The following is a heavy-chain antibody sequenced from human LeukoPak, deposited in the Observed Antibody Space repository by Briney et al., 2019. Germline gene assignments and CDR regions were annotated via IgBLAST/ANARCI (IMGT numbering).Heavy chain of an antibody. V-gene: IGHV4-39*07. D-gene: IGHD6-19*01. CDR3: ARMAWVAVAGIEVVRKFDY. CDR2: IYYSGST. J-gene: IGHJ4*02. CDR1: GGSISSSSYY. Sequence: SETLSLTCTVSGGSISSSSYYWGWIRQPPGKGLEWIGSIYYSGSTNYNPSLKSRVTISVDTSKNQFSLKLSSVTAADTAVYYCARMAWVAVAGIEVVRKFDYWGQGTLVTVSS.